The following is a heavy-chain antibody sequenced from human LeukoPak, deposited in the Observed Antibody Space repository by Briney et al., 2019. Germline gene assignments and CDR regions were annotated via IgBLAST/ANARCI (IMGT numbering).Heavy chain of an antibody. CDR3: ARPTRMATIGFDH. V-gene: IGHV4-39*02. J-gene: IGHJ4*02. CDR2: ISYSGTT. Sequence: SETLSLTCTVSGGSISSSSYYWGWLRQPPGKGLEWIGSISYSGTTYYNPSLKSRLTISVDTSKNHFSLKLSSVTAADTAVYYCARPTRMATIGFDHWGQGTLVTVSS. CDR1: GGSISSSSYY. D-gene: IGHD5-24*01.